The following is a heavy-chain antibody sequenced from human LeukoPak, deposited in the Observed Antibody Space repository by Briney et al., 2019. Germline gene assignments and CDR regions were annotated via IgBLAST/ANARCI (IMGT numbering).Heavy chain of an antibody. CDR1: GFTFSSYS. J-gene: IGHJ4*02. D-gene: IGHD6-13*01. Sequence: PGGSLRLSCAASGFTFSSYSMNWVRQAPGKGLEWASYISSSSSTIYYADSVKGRFTISRDNAKNSLYLQMNSLRDEDTAVHYCARVIAAAGTFHFDYWGQGTLVTVSS. V-gene: IGHV3-48*02. CDR3: ARVIAAAGTFHFDY. CDR2: ISSSSSTI.